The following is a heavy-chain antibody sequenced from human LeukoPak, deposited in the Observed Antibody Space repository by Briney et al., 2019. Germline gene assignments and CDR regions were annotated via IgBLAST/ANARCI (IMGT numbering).Heavy chain of an antibody. Sequence: GGSLRLSCSASGFSFSSYTMTWVRQAPGKGLEWVSSISSSGSYISYADSVKGRFTISRDNAKNSLYLQLNSLRAEDTAVYYCAREGHWNYYFDYWGQGTLVTVSS. V-gene: IGHV3-21*01. J-gene: IGHJ4*02. CDR3: AREGHWNYYFDY. CDR1: GFSFSSYT. D-gene: IGHD1-7*01. CDR2: ISSSGSYI.